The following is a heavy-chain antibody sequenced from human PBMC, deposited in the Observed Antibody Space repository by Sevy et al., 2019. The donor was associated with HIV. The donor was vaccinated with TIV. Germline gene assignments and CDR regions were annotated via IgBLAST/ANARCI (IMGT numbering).Heavy chain of an antibody. Sequence: GGSLRLSCVVSGFTFSNAWMSWVRQAPGKGLEWVAVISYDGSNKYYADSVKGRFTISRDNSKNTLYLQMNSLRAEDTAVYYCAKDHRWIQLAVMSRDYYYGMDVWGQGTTVTVSS. CDR2: ISYDGSNK. CDR1: GFTFSNAW. J-gene: IGHJ6*02. CDR3: AKDHRWIQLAVMSRDYYYGMDV. V-gene: IGHV3-30*18. D-gene: IGHD5-18*01.